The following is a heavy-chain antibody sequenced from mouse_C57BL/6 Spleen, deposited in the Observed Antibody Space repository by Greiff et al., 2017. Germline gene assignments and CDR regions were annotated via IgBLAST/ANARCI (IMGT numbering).Heavy chain of an antibody. CDR2: IHPNSGST. CDR1: GYTFTSYW. V-gene: IGHV1-64*01. D-gene: IGHD2-3*01. Sequence: QVQLQQPGAELVKPGASVKLSCKASGYTFTSYWMHWVKQRPGQGLEWIGMIHPNSGSTNYNEKFKSKATLTVDTSSSTAYMQLSSLTSEDSAVYYCARSGYDGYYFFAYWGQGALVTVSA. J-gene: IGHJ3*01. CDR3: ARSGYDGYYFFAY.